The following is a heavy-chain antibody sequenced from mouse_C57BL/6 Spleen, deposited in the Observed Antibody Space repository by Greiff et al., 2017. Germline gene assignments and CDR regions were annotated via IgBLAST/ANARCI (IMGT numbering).Heavy chain of an antibody. V-gene: IGHV1-50*01. CDR2: IDPSASCT. CDR1: GYTFTSYW. J-gene: IGHJ2*01. Sequence: VQLQQPGAELVKPGASVKLSCKASGYTFTSYWMQWVKQRPGQGLEWIGEIDPSASCTNYNQKFKGKATLTVDTSSSTADMQLSSLTSEDSAVYYWARANSSGPFDYWGQGTTLTVSS. D-gene: IGHD3-2*02. CDR3: ARANSSGPFDY.